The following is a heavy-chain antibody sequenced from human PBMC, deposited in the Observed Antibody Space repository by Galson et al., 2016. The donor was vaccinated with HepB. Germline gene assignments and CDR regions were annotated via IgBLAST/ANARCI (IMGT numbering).Heavy chain of an antibody. V-gene: IGHV1-18*01. CDR3: ARHLGKSSAWNNYFDS. Sequence: SVKVSCKASGHTFVSHGISWVRQAPGQGPEWLGWISTYNSNTNYVEKFQDRVTMTADTSTDTAYMELRSLRPDDTAMYFCARHLGKSSAWNNYFDSWGQGTLVVVSS. CDR1: GHTFVSHG. D-gene: IGHD3-22*01. CDR2: ISTYNSNT. J-gene: IGHJ5*01.